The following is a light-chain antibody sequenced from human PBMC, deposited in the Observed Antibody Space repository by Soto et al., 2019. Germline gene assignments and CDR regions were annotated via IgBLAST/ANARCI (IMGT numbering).Light chain of an antibody. Sequence: QSVLTQPPSASGTPGQRVTISCSGGSSNIGINTVNWYQQLPGTAPKVLIYTDNERPSGVPDRFSGSKSGTSASLAITGLQAEDEADYYCQSYDSSLSGYVFGTGTKVTVL. J-gene: IGLJ1*01. CDR2: TDN. CDR1: SSNIGINT. V-gene: IGLV1-44*01. CDR3: QSYDSSLSGYV.